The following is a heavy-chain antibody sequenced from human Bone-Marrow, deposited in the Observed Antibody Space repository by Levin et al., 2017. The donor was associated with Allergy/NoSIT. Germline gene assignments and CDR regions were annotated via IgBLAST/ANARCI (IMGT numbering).Heavy chain of an antibody. J-gene: IGHJ4*02. D-gene: IGHD2-8*01. Sequence: SQTLSLTCPLSGGSIRNYYWNWIRQPPGKGLEWIGNVHYSGITNYNPSLESRVTISGDTSKNQFSLSLRSVTTADTAVYYCARATYGTNSADSWGRGTLVTVSA. V-gene: IGHV4-59*01. CDR1: GGSIRNYY. CDR3: ARATYGTNSADS. CDR2: VHYSGIT.